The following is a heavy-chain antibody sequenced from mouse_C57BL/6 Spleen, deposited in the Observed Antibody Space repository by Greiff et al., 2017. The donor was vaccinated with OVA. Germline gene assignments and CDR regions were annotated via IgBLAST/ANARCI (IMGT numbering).Heavy chain of an antibody. J-gene: IGHJ2*01. D-gene: IGHD4-1*01. V-gene: IGHV1-66*01. Sequence: QVQLQQSGPELVKPGASVKISCKASGYSFTSYYIHWVKQRPGQGLEWIGWIYPGSGNTKYNEKVKGKAPLTADTSSSTAYMQLSSLTSEDTAVYYCARGDTGFDYWGQGTTLTVSS. CDR2: IYPGSGNT. CDR3: ARGDTGFDY. CDR1: GYSFTSYY.